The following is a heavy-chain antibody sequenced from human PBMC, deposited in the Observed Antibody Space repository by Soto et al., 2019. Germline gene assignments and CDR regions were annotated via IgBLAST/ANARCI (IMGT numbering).Heavy chain of an antibody. Sequence: SETLSLTCTVSGGSISSSSYYWGWIRQPPGKGLEWIGSIYYSGSTYYNPSLKSRVTISVDRSKNQFSLKLSSVTAADTAVYYCARAVLTYYYDSSGYAPNYYFDYWGQGTLVTVSS. D-gene: IGHD3-22*01. J-gene: IGHJ4*02. CDR1: GGSISSSSYY. V-gene: IGHV4-39*07. CDR3: ARAVLTYYYDSSGYAPNYYFDY. CDR2: IYYSGST.